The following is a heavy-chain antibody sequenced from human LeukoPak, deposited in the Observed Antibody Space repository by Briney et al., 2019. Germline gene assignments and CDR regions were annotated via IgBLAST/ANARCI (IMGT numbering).Heavy chain of an antibody. J-gene: IGHJ2*01. Sequence: PGGSLRLSCAASGLTFSDYYMSWIRQAPGKGLEWVSYISSSGRTIYYADSVKGRFTISRDNAKNSLYLQMNSLRVEDTAVYSCARTYSKSGGYWHFDLWGRGTLVTVSS. D-gene: IGHD6-13*01. CDR2: ISSSGRTI. CDR1: GLTFSDYY. V-gene: IGHV3-11*01. CDR3: ARTYSKSGGYWHFDL.